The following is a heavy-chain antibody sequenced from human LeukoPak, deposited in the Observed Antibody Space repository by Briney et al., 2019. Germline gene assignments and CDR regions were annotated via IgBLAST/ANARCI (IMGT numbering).Heavy chain of an antibody. J-gene: IGHJ4*02. CDR1: GDSISSSSYY. CDR2: IYSSGNT. Sequence: PSETLSLTCTVSGDSISSSSYYWGWIRQPPGKGLEWFGSIYSSGNTYYNPSLKSRVTISVDTSKNQFSLKLSSVTAADTAVYYCAGRRWTGTFNFDYWGQGTLVAVSS. D-gene: IGHD1-14*01. CDR3: AGRRWTGTFNFDY. V-gene: IGHV4-39*01.